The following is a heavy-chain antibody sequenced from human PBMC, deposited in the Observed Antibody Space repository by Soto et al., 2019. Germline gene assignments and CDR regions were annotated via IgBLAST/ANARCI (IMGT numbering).Heavy chain of an antibody. D-gene: IGHD6-6*01. Sequence: GSGPTLVNPTETLTLTCIFSGFSLTTRPLGVGWIRQSPGKALEWLAFAYWDDDNRYSPSLKSRLTVTKDTSKNQVVLTMTKIDRVDTATYYCSRFGYISSNYWGHGTLVTVSS. CDR3: SRFGYISSNY. V-gene: IGHV2-5*02. J-gene: IGHJ4*01. CDR1: GFSLTTRPLG. CDR2: AYWDDDN.